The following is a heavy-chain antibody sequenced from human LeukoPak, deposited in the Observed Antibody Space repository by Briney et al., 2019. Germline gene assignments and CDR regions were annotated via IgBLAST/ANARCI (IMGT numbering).Heavy chain of an antibody. CDR2: IYYSGST. CDR1: GGSMTGYY. D-gene: IGHD3-22*01. J-gene: IGHJ4*02. V-gene: IGHV4-59*01. CDR3: ARHYGTNGYFSSFFDS. Sequence: SETLSLTCSVSGGSMTGYYWSWIRQPPGKGLEWIGYIYYSGSTNSNSSLKSRVTISVDTSKNQFSLNLTSVTAADTAVYYCARHYGTNGYFSSFFDSWGQGTLVTVSS.